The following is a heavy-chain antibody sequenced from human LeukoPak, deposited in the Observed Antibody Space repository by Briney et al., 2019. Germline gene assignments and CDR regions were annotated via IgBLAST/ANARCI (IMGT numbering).Heavy chain of an antibody. Sequence: GASVKVSCKISGYTLTELSMHWVRQAPGKGLEWVSSISSSSSNIYYADSVKGRFTISRDNAKNSLYLQMNSLRVEDTAVYYCARCTTGRTFGSLREIKRSREIDYWGQGTLVTVSS. D-gene: IGHD1-1*01. CDR1: GYTLTELS. CDR2: ISSSSSNI. CDR3: ARCTTGRTFGSLREIKRSREIDY. J-gene: IGHJ4*02. V-gene: IGHV3-21*01.